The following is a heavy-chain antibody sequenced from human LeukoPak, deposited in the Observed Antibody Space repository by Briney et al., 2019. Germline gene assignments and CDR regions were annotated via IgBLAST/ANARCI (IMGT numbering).Heavy chain of an antibody. CDR3: AKSVTRYYFDY. CDR2: ISGSGGNT. D-gene: IGHD2-21*02. V-gene: IGHV3-23*01. CDR1: GFTFSSYS. Sequence: GGSLRLSCAASGFTFSSYSMNWVRQAPGKGLEWVSAISGSGGNTYYADSVKGRFTISKDNSKDTLYLQMNNLRAEDTAVYYCAKSVTRYYFDYWGQGTLVTVSS. J-gene: IGHJ4*02.